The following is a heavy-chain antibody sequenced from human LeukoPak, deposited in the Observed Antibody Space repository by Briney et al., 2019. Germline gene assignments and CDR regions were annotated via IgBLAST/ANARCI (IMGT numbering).Heavy chain of an antibody. V-gene: IGHV3-33*01. CDR3: ARYYYDSSGYYDY. Sequence: GGSLRLSCAASGFTFSSYGMHWVRQAPGKGREWVAVIWYDGSNKYYADSVKGRFTISRDNSKNTLYLQMNSLRAEDTAVYYCARYYYDSSGYYDYWGQGTLVTVSS. J-gene: IGHJ4*02. CDR1: GFTFSSYG. D-gene: IGHD3-22*01. CDR2: IWYDGSNK.